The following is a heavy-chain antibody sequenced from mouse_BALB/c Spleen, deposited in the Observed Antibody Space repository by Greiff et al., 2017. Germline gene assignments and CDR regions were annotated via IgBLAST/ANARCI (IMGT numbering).Heavy chain of an antibody. CDR3: ARDRDYGLDY. V-gene: IGHV1-31*01. CDR2: INPYNGAT. D-gene: IGHD1-1*01. CDR1: GYSFTGYY. J-gene: IGHJ2*01. Sequence: VQLQQSGPELVKPGASVKISCKASGYSFTGYYMHWVKQSHVKSLEWIGRINPYNGATSYNQNFKDKASLTVDKSSSTAYMELHSLTSEDSAVYYCARDRDYGLDYWGQGTTLTVSS.